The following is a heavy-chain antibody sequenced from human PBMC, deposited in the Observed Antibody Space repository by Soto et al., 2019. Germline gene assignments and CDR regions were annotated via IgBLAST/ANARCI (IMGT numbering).Heavy chain of an antibody. J-gene: IGHJ4*02. D-gene: IGHD3-9*01. Sequence: GGSLRLSCAASGFTFSSYAMSWVRQAPGKGLEWVSAISGSGGSTYYADSVKGRFTISRDNSKNTLYLQMNSLRAEDTAVYYCAKDSGPPYYDILTGYDYWGQGTLVTVSS. V-gene: IGHV3-23*01. CDR2: ISGSGGST. CDR3: AKDSGPPYYDILTGYDY. CDR1: GFTFSSYA.